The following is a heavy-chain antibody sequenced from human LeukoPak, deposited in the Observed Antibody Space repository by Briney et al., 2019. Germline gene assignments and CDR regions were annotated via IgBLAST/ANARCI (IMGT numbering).Heavy chain of an antibody. J-gene: IGHJ6*04. CDR3: ASGYCSSTSCYPYYYGMDV. D-gene: IGHD2-2*03. CDR1: GFTFSSYA. V-gene: IGHV3-30*04. CDR2: ISYDGSSK. Sequence: GGSLRLSCAASGFTFSSYAMHWVRQAPGKGLEWVAVISYDGSSKYYADSVKGRFTISRDNSKNTLYLQMNGLRAEDTAVYYCASGYCSSTSCYPYYYGMDVWGKGTTVTVSS.